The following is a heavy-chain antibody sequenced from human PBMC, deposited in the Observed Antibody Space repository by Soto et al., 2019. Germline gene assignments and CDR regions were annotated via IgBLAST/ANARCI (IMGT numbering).Heavy chain of an antibody. CDR2: ISVSGGST. D-gene: IGHD1-26*01. V-gene: IGHV3-23*01. CDR1: GFTFSSYA. CDR3: ARGWELHFDF. J-gene: IGHJ4*01. Sequence: GESLRLSCATSGFTFSSYAMSWVRQAPGKGLEWVSAISVSGGSTYYADSVKDRFTISRDNSKDTLHLQVNSRRAEGPGLYYCARGWELHFDFWGHGTLVTVSS.